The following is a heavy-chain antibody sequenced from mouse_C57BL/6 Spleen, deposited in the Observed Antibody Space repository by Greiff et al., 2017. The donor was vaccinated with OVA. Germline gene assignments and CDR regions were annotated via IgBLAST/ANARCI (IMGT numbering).Heavy chain of an antibody. CDR2: IYPYNGVS. J-gene: IGHJ4*01. CDR1: GYSFTGYY. D-gene: IGHD2-13*01. CDR3: AREDYYDDFYDAMDY. Sequence: VQLQQSGPELVKPGASVKIPSQASGYSFTGYYLHWVQQSHGNILDWIGYIYPYNGVSSYTQKFKGKATLTVDKSSSTAYMELRSLTSEDSAVYYCAREDYYDDFYDAMDYWGQGTSVAVSS. V-gene: IGHV1-31*01.